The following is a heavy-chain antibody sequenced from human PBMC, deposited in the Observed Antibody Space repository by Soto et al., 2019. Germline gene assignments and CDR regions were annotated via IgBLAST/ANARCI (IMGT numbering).Heavy chain of an antibody. V-gene: IGHV1-2*02. CDR2: INPNTGVT. CDR1: GYSFAAYY. J-gene: IGHJ4*02. Sequence: QVHLEQSGAEVKKAGASVKISCKASGYSFAAYYINWVRQVSGQGTEWMGWINPNTGVTDYAQKFQGRVTLTRDTSIKTAYLELTSLRSDDTAVYYCAKTYTWNEWQGGSDYWGQGTLLTVSS. CDR3: AKTYTWNEWQGGSDY. D-gene: IGHD3-3*01.